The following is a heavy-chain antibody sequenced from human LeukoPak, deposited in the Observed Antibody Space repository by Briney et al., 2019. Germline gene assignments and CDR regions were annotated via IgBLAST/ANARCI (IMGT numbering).Heavy chain of an antibody. CDR3: ATDLSGSYLFDY. CDR1: GYTLTELS. V-gene: IGHV1-24*01. J-gene: IGHJ4*02. Sequence: ASVEVSCKVSGYTLTELSMHWVRQAPGKGLEWMGGFDPEDGETIYAQKFQGRVTMTEDTSTDTAYMELSSLRSEDTAVYYCATDLSGSYLFDYWGQGTLVTVSS. CDR2: FDPEDGET. D-gene: IGHD1-26*01.